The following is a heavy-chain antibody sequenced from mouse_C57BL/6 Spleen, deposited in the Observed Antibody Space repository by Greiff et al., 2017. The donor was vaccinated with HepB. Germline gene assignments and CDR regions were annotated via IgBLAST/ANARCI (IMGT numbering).Heavy chain of an antibody. J-gene: IGHJ2*01. V-gene: IGHV5-9*01. Sequence: EVKLVESGGGLVKPGGSLKLSCAASGFTFSSYTMSWVRQTPEKRLEWVATISGGGGNTYYPDSVKGRFTISRDNAKNTLYLQMSSLRSEDTALYYCARHKEGVLDYWGQGTTLTVSS. CDR1: GFTFSSYT. CDR3: ARHKEGVLDY. D-gene: IGHD1-3*01. CDR2: ISGGGGNT.